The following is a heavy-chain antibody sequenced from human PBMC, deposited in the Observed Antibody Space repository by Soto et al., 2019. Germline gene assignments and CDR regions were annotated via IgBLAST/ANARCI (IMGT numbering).Heavy chain of an antibody. CDR2: IYWDDDK. Sequence: SGPTLVNPTQTLTLTCTFSGFSLSTRGVAVAWIRQPPGKALEWLALIYWDDDKRYSPSLKSRLTITKDTSKNQVVLTMTNMDPVETATFFCALGFFCGSYKQFAYWAQGTLVTVSS. CDR3: ALGFFCGSYKQFAY. CDR1: GFSLSTRGVA. D-gene: IGHD3-16*01. V-gene: IGHV2-5*02. J-gene: IGHJ4*02.